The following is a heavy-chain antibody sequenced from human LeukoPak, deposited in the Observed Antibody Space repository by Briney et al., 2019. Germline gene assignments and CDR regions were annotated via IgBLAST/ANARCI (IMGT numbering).Heavy chain of an antibody. CDR2: IWYDGSNK. V-gene: IGHV3-33*01. CDR1: GFTFSSYG. Sequence: GGSLRLSSAASGFTFSSYGMHWVRQAPGKGLEWVAVIWYDGSNKYYADSVKGRFTISRDNSKNTLYLQMNSLRAEDTAVYYCATTLYSSGWYPSFDYWGQGTLVTVSS. J-gene: IGHJ4*02. CDR3: ATTLYSSGWYPSFDY. D-gene: IGHD6-19*01.